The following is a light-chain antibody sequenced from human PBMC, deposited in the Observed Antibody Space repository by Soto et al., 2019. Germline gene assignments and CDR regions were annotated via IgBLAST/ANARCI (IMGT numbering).Light chain of an antibody. V-gene: IGKV1-5*03. J-gene: IGKJ1*01. Sequence: DIQMTQSPSTLSASVGDRVTITCRASQSISSRLAWNQQKPGKVPKLLIYKASSLESGVPSRFSGSGSGTEFTLTIISLQPDDFATYYCQQYDSYSWTFGQGTKVEI. CDR1: QSISSR. CDR3: QQYDSYSWT. CDR2: KAS.